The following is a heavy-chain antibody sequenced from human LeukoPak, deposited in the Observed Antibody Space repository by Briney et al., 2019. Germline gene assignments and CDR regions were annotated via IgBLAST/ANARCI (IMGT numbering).Heavy chain of an antibody. D-gene: IGHD1-26*01. V-gene: IGHV3-21*01. CDR3: ARAYSERYGLGYYYMDV. CDR2: ISSSSIYI. J-gene: IGHJ6*03. CDR1: GFTFSTYS. Sequence: PGGSLRLSCAASGFTFSTYSMNWVRQAPGKGLEWVSSISSSSIYIYYADSVKGRFTISRDNAKKSLHLQMNSLRAEDTAVYYCARAYSERYGLGYYYMDVWGKGTTVTISS.